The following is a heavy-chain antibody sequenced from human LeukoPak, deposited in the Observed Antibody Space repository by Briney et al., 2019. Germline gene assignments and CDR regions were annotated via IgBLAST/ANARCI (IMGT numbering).Heavy chain of an antibody. CDR3: ARECGGDCYYFDY. D-gene: IGHD2-21*02. CDR1: GFTVSSNY. Sequence: GGSLRLSCAASGFTVSSNYMSWVRQAPGKGLEWVSVIYSGGSTYYADSVKGRFTISRDNAKNTLYLQMNSLRAEDTAVYYCARECGGDCYYFDYWGQGTLVTVSS. CDR2: IYSGGST. V-gene: IGHV3-53*01. J-gene: IGHJ4*02.